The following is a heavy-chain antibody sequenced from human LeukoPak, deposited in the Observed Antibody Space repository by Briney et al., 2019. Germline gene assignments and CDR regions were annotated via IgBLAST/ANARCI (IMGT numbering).Heavy chain of an antibody. CDR3: VRVARQYDIPY. Sequence: SETLSLTCSVSGYSINSGYYWGWIRQPRGKGVEWIWSIYYIGSTYYNPSLKSRLTISIDTSKNQFSLKLSSVTAADTAVYYFVRVARQYDIPYWGQGTLVSVSS. J-gene: IGHJ4*02. V-gene: IGHV4-38-2*02. CDR2: IYYIGST. D-gene: IGHD3-9*01. CDR1: GYSINSGYY.